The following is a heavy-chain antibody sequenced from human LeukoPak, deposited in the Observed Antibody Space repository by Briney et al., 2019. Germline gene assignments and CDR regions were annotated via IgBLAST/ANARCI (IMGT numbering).Heavy chain of an antibody. CDR3: ARAHSGRVYFDY. Sequence: GGSLRLSCAASGFTFSSYSMNWVRQAPGKGLEWVSYISSSSTIYYADSVKGRFTISRDNAKNSLYLQMNSLRDEDTAVYYCARAHSGRVYFDYWGQGTLVTVSS. D-gene: IGHD3-10*01. CDR1: GFTFSSYS. J-gene: IGHJ4*02. V-gene: IGHV3-48*02. CDR2: ISSSSTI.